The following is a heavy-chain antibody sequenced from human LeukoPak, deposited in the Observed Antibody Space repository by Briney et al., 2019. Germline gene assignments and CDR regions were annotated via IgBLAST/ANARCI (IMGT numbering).Heavy chain of an antibody. CDR2: IYYSGST. V-gene: IGHV4-39*01. Sequence: SETLSLTCTVSGGSISSSSYYWGWIRQPPGKGLEWIGSIYYSGSTYYNPSLKSRVTISVDTSKNQFSLKLSSVTAADTAVYYCASVHCSSTSCYGFEYFQHWGQGTLVTVSS. D-gene: IGHD2-2*01. CDR1: GGSISSSSYY. CDR3: ASVHCSSTSCYGFEYFQH. J-gene: IGHJ1*01.